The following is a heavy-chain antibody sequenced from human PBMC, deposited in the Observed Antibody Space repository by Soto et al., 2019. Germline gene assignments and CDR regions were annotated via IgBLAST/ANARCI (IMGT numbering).Heavy chain of an antibody. CDR2: ISWKSGTI. CDR1: GFTFDDYV. D-gene: IGHD2-2*01. Sequence: EVQLVESGGGLVQPGGSLRLSCAASGFTFDDYVMHWVRQAPGKGLEWVSGISWKSGTIGYADSVQGRFTISRDNAKNSLYLQMSSLRTGDTAFYYCAKDMSARSDSWLNWFDPWGQGTLVNVSS. V-gene: IGHV3-9*01. CDR3: AKDMSARSDSWLNWFDP. J-gene: IGHJ5*02.